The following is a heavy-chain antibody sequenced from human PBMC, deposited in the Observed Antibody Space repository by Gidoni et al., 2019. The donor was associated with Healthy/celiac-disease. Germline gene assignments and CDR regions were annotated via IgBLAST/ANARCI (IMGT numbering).Heavy chain of an antibody. CDR1: GFTFSSYR. CDR3: ARDAPSHYSSSYNWFDP. J-gene: IGHJ5*02. CDR2: ISSSSSTI. D-gene: IGHD6-13*01. V-gene: IGHV3-48*01. Sequence: EVQLVESGGGLVQPGGSLRLSCAASGFTFSSYRMNWVRQAPGKGLEWVSYISSSSSTIYYADSVKGRFTISRDNAKNSLYLQMNSLRAEDTAVYYCARDAPSHYSSSYNWFDPWGQGTLVTVSS.